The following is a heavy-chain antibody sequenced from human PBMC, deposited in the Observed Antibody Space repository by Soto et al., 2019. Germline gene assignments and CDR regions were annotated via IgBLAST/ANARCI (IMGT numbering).Heavy chain of an antibody. CDR1: GFTFSGDW. CDR2: IKEDGSEK. D-gene: IGHD1-26*01. CDR3: ARDSTPYSGTWYDALDI. J-gene: IGHJ3*02. Sequence: GGSLRLSCVASGFTFSGDWMTWVRQAPGKGLEWVANIKEDGSEKYYVDSVKGRFTISRDNAKNSLYLQMNSLRGEDTAVYYCARDSTPYSGTWYDALDIWGQGTMVTVSS. V-gene: IGHV3-7*01.